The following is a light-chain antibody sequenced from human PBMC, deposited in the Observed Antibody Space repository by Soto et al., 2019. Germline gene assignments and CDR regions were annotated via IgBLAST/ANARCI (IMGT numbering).Light chain of an antibody. CDR2: AAS. J-gene: IGKJ3*01. CDR3: QQIYSTPFT. V-gene: IGKV1-39*01. CDR1: QSISSY. Sequence: DIQMTQSPSSLSASVGDRVTITCRASQSISSYLNWYQQKPGKAPKLLIYAASSLQSGVPSRFSGSGSGTDFTLTIRSLQPEDFATYYCQQIYSTPFTFGPGTKVDLK.